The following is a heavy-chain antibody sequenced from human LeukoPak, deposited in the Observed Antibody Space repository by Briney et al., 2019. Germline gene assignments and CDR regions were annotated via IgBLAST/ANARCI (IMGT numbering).Heavy chain of an antibody. Sequence: GGSLRLSCAASGFTFSSYSMNWVRQAPGKGLEWVSSISSSSNYIYYADSVKGRFTISRDNAKNSLYLQMNSLRAEDTAVYYCAKDRALPVYTIFEFYNWFDPWGQGTLVTVSS. CDR2: ISSSSNYI. CDR1: GFTFSSYS. V-gene: IGHV3-21*04. CDR3: AKDRALPVYTIFEFYNWFDP. D-gene: IGHD3-3*01. J-gene: IGHJ5*02.